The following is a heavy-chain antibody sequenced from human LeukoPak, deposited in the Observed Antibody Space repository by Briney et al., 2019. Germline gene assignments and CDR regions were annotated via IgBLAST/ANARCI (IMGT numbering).Heavy chain of an antibody. CDR1: GFTFRSYS. J-gene: IGHJ6*02. Sequence: PGGSLRLSCAASGFTFRSYSMNRVRQAPGKGLEWVSSISSSTSYIYYADSVKGRFTISRDNAKNSLYLQMNSLRAEDTAVYYCASGGIAAAGSKYYYYYYGMDVWGQGTTVTVSS. V-gene: IGHV3-21*01. D-gene: IGHD6-13*01. CDR3: ASGGIAAAGSKYYYYYYGMDV. CDR2: ISSSTSYI.